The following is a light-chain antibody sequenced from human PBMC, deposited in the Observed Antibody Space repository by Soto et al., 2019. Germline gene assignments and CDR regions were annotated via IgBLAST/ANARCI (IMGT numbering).Light chain of an antibody. CDR3: QQYHNWTIT. V-gene: IGKV3-15*01. CDR1: QGISIN. Sequence: EIVLTQSPGTLSLSPGERATLSCRASQGISINYLAWYQQKPGQAPRLLFYGASNWAIGISARFSGSGSGTEFNLTISSLQSEDFAVYYCQQYHNWTITFGQGTRLEIK. CDR2: GAS. J-gene: IGKJ5*01.